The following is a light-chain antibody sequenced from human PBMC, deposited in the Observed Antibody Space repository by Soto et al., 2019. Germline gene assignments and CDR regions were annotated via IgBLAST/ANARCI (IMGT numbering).Light chain of an antibody. CDR1: GSDVRTYNL. CDR3: CSYAGDKTDV. CDR2: EAS. J-gene: IGLJ1*01. V-gene: IGLV2-23*01. Sequence: QSVLTQPASVSGSPGQSITISCTVTGSDVRTYNLVSWYQQHPGKVPKLIIYEASKRPSGVSNRFSGSQPGNTASLTVSGLQAEDEADYYCCSYAGDKTDVFGSGTKGTVL.